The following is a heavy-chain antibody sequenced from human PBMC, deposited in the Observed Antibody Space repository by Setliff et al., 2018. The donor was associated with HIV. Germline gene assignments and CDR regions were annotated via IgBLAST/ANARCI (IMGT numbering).Heavy chain of an antibody. J-gene: IGHJ4*02. D-gene: IGHD5-18*01. CDR3: ARDSGGYNYGFAVGSFDY. CDR2: IYYSGST. Sequence: PSETLSLTCTVSGGSISSGGYYWSWIRQHPGKGLEWIGDIYYSGSTYYNPSLKSRITISIDTSKSQFSLKLTSVAAADTAVYYCARDSGGYNYGFAVGSFDYWGQGALVTVSS. V-gene: IGHV4-31*03. CDR1: GGSISSGGYY.